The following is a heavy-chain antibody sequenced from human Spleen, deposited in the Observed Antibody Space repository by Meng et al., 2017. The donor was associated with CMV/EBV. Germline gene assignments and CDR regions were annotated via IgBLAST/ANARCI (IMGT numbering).Heavy chain of an antibody. CDR3: AREPGGMDV. V-gene: IGHV1-46*01. Sequence: ASVKVSCKTSGYTFTSFYMYWVRQAPGQGLEWMGMINPGGGSTNYAQKFQGRVTMTRDTSTSTVYMELSSLRSEDTAVYYCAREPGGMDVWGQGTTVTVSS. D-gene: IGHD3-10*01. J-gene: IGHJ6*02. CDR2: INPGGGST. CDR1: GYTFTSFY.